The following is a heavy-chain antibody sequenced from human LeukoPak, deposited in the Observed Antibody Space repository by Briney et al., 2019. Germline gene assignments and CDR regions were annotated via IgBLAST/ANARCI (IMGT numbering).Heavy chain of an antibody. V-gene: IGHV3-30*04. D-gene: IGHD3-22*01. CDR2: ISYDGSNK. J-gene: IGHJ3*02. Sequence: HPGGSLRLSCAASGFTFSSYAMHWVRQAPGKGLEWVAVISYDGSNKYYADSVKGRFTISRDNSKNTLYLQMNSLRAEDTAVYYCASLSSFHHSSHTPSDAFDIWGQGTMVTVSS. CDR3: ASLSSFHHSSHTPSDAFDI. CDR1: GFTFSSYA.